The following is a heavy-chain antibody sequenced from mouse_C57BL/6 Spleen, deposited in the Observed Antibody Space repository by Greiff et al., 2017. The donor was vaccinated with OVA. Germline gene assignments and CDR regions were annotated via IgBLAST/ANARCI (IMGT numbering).Heavy chain of an antibody. J-gene: IGHJ2*01. Sequence: EVQVVESGGDLVKPGGSLKLSCAASGFTFSSYGMSWVRQTPDKRLEWVATISSGGSYTYYPDSVKGRFTISRDNAKNTLYLQMSSLKSEDTSMYYWATGMMVTTRYYDDWGQGTTLTVAS. D-gene: IGHD2-3*01. V-gene: IGHV5-6*01. CDR3: ATGMMVTTRYYDD. CDR1: GFTFSSYG. CDR2: ISSGGSYT.